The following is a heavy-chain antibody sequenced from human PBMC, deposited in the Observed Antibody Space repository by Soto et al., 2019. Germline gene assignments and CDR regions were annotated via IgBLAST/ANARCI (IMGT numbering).Heavy chain of an antibody. Sequence: QVQLVQSGAEVKKPGASVKVSCKTSGYTFTNFGLSGVRQAPGQGLEWMGWISAYNGNTNYAQNFQGRVTMTTDTSTITAYMELRSLRSDDTAVYYFARVGTPIDYWGQGTLVTVAS. CDR3: ARVGTPIDY. J-gene: IGHJ4*02. CDR2: ISAYNGNT. D-gene: IGHD7-27*01. CDR1: GYTFTNFG. V-gene: IGHV1-18*01.